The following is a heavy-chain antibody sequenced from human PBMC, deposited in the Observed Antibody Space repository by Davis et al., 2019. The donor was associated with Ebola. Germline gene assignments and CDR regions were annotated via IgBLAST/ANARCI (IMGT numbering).Heavy chain of an antibody. V-gene: IGHV3-23*01. CDR2: ISGSGGST. Sequence: GESLKISCAASGFTFSSYAMSWVRHAPGKGLEWVSAISGSGGSTYYADSVKVRFTISRDNAKNSLYLQMNSLRDEDTAVYYCARRLRDRPNYYSYYGMDVWGQGTTVTVSS. J-gene: IGHJ6*02. CDR3: ARRLRDRPNYYSYYGMDV. CDR1: GFTFSSYA. D-gene: IGHD4-17*01.